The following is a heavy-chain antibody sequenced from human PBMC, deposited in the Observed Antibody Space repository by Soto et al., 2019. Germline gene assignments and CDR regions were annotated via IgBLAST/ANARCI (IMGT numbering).Heavy chain of an antibody. V-gene: IGHV4-31*03. Sequence: SETVSLTCTVSGCSISMGGYYWSWILQHPGKGLEWIGYIYYSGSTYYNPSLKSRVTISVDTSKNQFSLKLSSVTAADTAVYYCARDSSYDYVWGSYRSRGFDPWGQGTLVTVSS. CDR3: ARDSSYDYVWGSYRSRGFDP. CDR1: GCSISMGGYY. CDR2: IYYSGST. D-gene: IGHD3-16*02. J-gene: IGHJ5*02.